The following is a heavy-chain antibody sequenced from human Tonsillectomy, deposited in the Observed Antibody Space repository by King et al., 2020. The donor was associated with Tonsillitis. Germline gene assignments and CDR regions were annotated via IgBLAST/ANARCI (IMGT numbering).Heavy chain of an antibody. J-gene: IGHJ4*02. CDR1: GFSVSAYP. CDR2: LHGTSATT. CDR3: AKVDWASGLGDDH. Sequence: VQLVESGGGLVQPGGSLRLSCAVSGFSVSAYPMSWVRQAPGKGLEWVSALHGTSATTHYADSVNGRFTVSRDNFKNTLYLQMNSLRAEDTAIYYCAKVDWASGLGDDHWGQGTLVTVSS. D-gene: IGHD3-9*01. V-gene: IGHV3-23*04.